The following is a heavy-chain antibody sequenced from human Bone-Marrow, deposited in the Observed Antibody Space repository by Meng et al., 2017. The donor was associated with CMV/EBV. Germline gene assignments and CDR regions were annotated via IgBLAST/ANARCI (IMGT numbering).Heavy chain of an antibody. CDR1: GFSFSDYW. Sequence: GESLKISCAASGFSFSDYWMSWVRQAPGKGLEWVASIKGDESDKYYVDSVKGRFTISRDNAKNSLYLQMNNVKAADTAVYYCARDLATSVLLWFGESVGVPSYPYGMEVWGQGNTVNVSS. V-gene: IGHV3-7*01. CDR2: IKGDESDK. J-gene: IGHJ6*02. CDR3: ARDLATSVLLWFGESVGVPSYPYGMEV. D-gene: IGHD3-10*01.